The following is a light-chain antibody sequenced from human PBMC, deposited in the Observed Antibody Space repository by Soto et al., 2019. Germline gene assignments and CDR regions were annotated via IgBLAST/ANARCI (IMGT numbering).Light chain of an antibody. CDR2: EVS. CDR1: SSDVGGYNY. V-gene: IGLV2-8*01. CDR3: SSYAGSNNFV. Sequence: QSALTQPPSASGSPGQSVTISCTGTSSDVGGYNYVSWYQQHPGKAPKLMIYEVSKRPSGVPDRFSGSKSGNTASLTVSGLQAEDEADYYCSSYAGSNNFVFGGGTKLTVI. J-gene: IGLJ2*01.